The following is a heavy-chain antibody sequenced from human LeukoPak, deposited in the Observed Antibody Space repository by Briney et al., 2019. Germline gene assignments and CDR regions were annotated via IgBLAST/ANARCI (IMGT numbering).Heavy chain of an antibody. CDR2: ISWNSGSI. CDR3: AKEDDYDYVVKGNYFDY. CDR1: GFTFDDYA. V-gene: IGHV3-9*01. J-gene: IGHJ4*02. D-gene: IGHD3-16*01. Sequence: PGGSLRLSCAASGFTFDDYAMHWVRQAPGKGLEWVSSISWNSGSIDYADSVMGRFTISRDNAKNSLYLQMNSLRGEDTALYYCAKEDDYDYVVKGNYFDYWGQGTLVTVSS.